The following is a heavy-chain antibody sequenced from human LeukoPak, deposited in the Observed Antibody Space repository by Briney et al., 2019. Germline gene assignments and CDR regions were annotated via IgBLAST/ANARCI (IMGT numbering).Heavy chain of an antibody. V-gene: IGHV1-18*01. CDR1: GGTFSSYA. Sequence: GSSVKVSCKASGGTFSSYAISWVRQAPGQGLEWMGWISAYNGNTNYAQKLQGRVTMTTDTSTSTAYMELRSLRSDDTAVYYCARYYCSSTSCYVGNWFDPWGQGTLVTVSS. D-gene: IGHD2-2*01. CDR3: ARYYCSSTSCYVGNWFDP. J-gene: IGHJ5*02. CDR2: ISAYNGNT.